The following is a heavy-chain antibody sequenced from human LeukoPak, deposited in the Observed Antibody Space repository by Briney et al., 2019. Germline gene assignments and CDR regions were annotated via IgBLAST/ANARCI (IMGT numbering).Heavy chain of an antibody. J-gene: IGHJ4*02. D-gene: IGHD5-24*01. V-gene: IGHV3-23*01. CDR2: ISDRGGTT. Sequence: GGSLRLSCAASGFTFSSYAMNWVRQAPGKGLEWVAVISDRGGTTYYADSVKGRFTISRDNSKNTLYFQMNSLRAEDTAVYFCVKAKGTEGYKDNFDSWGQGILVTVSS. CDR1: GFTFSSYA. CDR3: VKAKGTEGYKDNFDS.